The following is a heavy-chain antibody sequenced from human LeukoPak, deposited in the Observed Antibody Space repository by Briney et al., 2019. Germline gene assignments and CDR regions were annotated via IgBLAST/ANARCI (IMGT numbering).Heavy chain of an antibody. J-gene: IGHJ4*02. CDR1: GFTFSSYA. Sequence: GRSLRLSCAASGFTFSSYAMHWVRQAPGKGLEWVAVISYDGSNKYYADSVKGRFTISRDNSKNTRYLQMNSLRAEDTAVYYCARGGFSYGAFDYWGQGTLVTVSS. V-gene: IGHV3-30-3*01. D-gene: IGHD5-18*01. CDR2: ISYDGSNK. CDR3: ARGGFSYGAFDY.